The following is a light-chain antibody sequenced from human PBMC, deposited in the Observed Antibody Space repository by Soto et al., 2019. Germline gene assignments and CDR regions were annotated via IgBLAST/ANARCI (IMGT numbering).Light chain of an antibody. V-gene: IGKV3-15*01. CDR2: GAS. CDR1: QSVSSN. J-gene: IGKJ4*01. Sequence: EIVMTQSPATLSVSLGERLTLSCRASQSVSSNLAWYQQKPGQAPRLLIYGASTRATGIPARFSGSGSGTEFTLTISSLHSEDFAVYYCQQFNNWPLTFGGGTKVEIK. CDR3: QQFNNWPLT.